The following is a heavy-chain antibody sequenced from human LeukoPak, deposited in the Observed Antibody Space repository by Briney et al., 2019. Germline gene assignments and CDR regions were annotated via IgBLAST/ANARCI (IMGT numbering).Heavy chain of an antibody. CDR1: GFTFDDYG. D-gene: IGHD3-22*01. CDR2: INWNGGST. V-gene: IGHV3-20*04. CDR3: ARISLYYYHSSGYYRLFDY. J-gene: IGHJ4*02. Sequence: PGGSLRLSCAASGFTFDDYGMSWVRQAPGKGLEWVSGINWNGGSTGYADSVKGRFTISRDNAKNSLYLQMNSLRAEDTAVYYCARISLYYYHSSGYYRLFDYWGQGTLVTVSS.